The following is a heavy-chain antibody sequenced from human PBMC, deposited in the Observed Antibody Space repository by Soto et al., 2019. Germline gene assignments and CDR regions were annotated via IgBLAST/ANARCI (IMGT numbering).Heavy chain of an antibody. CDR2: IYSGGST. D-gene: IGHD2-2*01. Sequence: HSYTAFGLTSVNIYSSCVRQKQGKGLEWVSVIYSGGSTYYADSVKGRFTISRDNSKNTLYLQMNSLRAEDTAVYYCAITAGYCSSTGWFNWGKGTLVTVSP. J-gene: IGHJ4*02. CDR1: GLTSVNIY. CDR3: AITAGYCSSTGWFN. V-gene: IGHV3-66*01.